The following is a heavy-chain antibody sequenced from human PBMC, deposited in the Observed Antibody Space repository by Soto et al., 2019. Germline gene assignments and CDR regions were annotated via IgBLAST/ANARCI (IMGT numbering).Heavy chain of an antibody. CDR2: IDWDEDR. Sequence: SGPTLVQHTETLTLTCNFSGFSLSTSGMRVSWIRQAPGKALEWLARIDWDEDRFYSTSLKTRLTISKDTSKNQVVLTMTKMDPVDTATYYCARMRSDYDSSGLDYWGQGILVTVSS. V-gene: IGHV2-70*04. CDR1: GFSLSTSGMR. D-gene: IGHD3-22*01. J-gene: IGHJ4*02. CDR3: ARMRSDYDSSGLDY.